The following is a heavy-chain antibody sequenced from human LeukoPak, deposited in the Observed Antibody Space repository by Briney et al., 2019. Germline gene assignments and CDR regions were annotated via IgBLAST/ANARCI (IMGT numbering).Heavy chain of an antibody. CDR2: IHNSGIT. D-gene: IGHD5-12*01. CDR3: ARQSQHSGYQAPDY. Sequence: SETLSLTCTVSGGSISNYYWSWIRQPPGRGPEWIGYIHNSGITNYNPSLKSRVTISVDTSKNQFSLRLTSVTAADTAVYYCARQSQHSGYQAPDYWGQGTLVTVSS. CDR1: GGSISNYY. V-gene: IGHV4-59*08. J-gene: IGHJ4*02.